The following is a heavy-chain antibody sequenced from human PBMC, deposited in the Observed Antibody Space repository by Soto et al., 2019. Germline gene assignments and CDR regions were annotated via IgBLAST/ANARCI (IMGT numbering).Heavy chain of an antibody. CDR2: IYHSGST. CDR3: ARIEDIVVVVAARWFDP. CDR1: GGSFSGYY. J-gene: IGHJ5*02. V-gene: IGHV4-34*01. Sequence: PSETLSLTCAVYGGSFSGYYWSWVRQPPGKGLEWIGEIYHSGSTNYNPSLKSRVTISVDKSKNQFSLKLSSVTAADTAVYYCARIEDIVVVVAARWFDPWGQGTLVTVSS. D-gene: IGHD2-15*01.